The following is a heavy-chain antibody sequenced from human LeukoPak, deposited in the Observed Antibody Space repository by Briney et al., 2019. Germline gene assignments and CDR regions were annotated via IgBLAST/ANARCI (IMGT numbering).Heavy chain of an antibody. V-gene: IGHV3-74*01. CDR3: ARGFSYNHFDY. J-gene: IGHJ4*02. CDR1: GFNFNSAA. D-gene: IGHD5-24*01. Sequence: GGSLRLSCAASGFNFNSAAMTCVRQAPGKGLAWVSHIKSDGSATTYADSVKGRFTISRDNAKNTLYLQMNSLRAEDTAVYYCARGFSYNHFDYWGQGTLVTVSS. CDR2: IKSDGSAT.